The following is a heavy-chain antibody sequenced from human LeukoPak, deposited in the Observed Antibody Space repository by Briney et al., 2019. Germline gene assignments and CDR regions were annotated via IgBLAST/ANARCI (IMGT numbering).Heavy chain of an antibody. D-gene: IGHD6-13*01. CDR2: IRSDGSDK. CDR3: ARIAYVSTWYIDF. CDR1: GFIFSTYG. V-gene: IGHV3-30*02. J-gene: IGHJ4*02. Sequence: GGSLRLSCAASGFIFSTYGMHWVRQAPGKGLEWVAFIRSDGSDKSYAGSVMGRFTISRDNAKNSLYLQMNSLRAEDTAVYYCARIAYVSTWYIDFWGQGTLVTVSS.